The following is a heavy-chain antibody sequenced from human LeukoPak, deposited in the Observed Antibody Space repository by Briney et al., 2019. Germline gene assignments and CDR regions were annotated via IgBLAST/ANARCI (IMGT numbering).Heavy chain of an antibody. J-gene: IGHJ4*02. D-gene: IGHD1-26*01. CDR3: AKDQEYRGSCYRYFDY. V-gene: IGHV4-59*13. CDR2: NYSSRLTRGST. CDR1: GDSLCSYY. Sequence: ETLSLTCTVPGDSLCSYYCSWIRQPPAKVLEWVGYNYSSRLTRGSTNSNPSLKSRVTISVDTSKDQFSLKLSSVPAADTAVDYCAKDQEYRGSCYRYFDYWGQGTLVTVSS.